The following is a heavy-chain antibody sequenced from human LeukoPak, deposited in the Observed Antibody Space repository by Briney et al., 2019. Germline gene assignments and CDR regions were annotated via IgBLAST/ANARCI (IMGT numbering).Heavy chain of an antibody. J-gene: IGHJ3*02. CDR1: GGSISSHY. CDR2: IYYRGST. D-gene: IGHD2-2*03. V-gene: IGHV4-59*11. Sequence: PSETLSLTCTVSGGSISSHYWSWIRQPPGKGLEWIGYIYYRGSTNYNPSLKSRVTISVDTSKNQFSLKLSSVTAADTAVYYCARDMSRGYCSSTSCYSYWAFDIWGQGTMVTVSS. CDR3: ARDMSRGYCSSTSCYSYWAFDI.